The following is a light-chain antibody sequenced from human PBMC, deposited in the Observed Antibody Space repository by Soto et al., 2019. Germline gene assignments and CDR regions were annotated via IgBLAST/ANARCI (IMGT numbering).Light chain of an antibody. CDR1: SSDVGGYNY. Sequence: QAASVSGSPGQSITISCTGTSSDVGGYNYVSWYQQHPGKAPKLMIYDVSNRPSGVSNRFSGSKSGNTASLTISGLQAEDEADYYCSSYTSSSTLTFGTGTKVTVL. CDR3: SSYTSSSTLT. J-gene: IGLJ1*01. V-gene: IGLV2-14*01. CDR2: DVS.